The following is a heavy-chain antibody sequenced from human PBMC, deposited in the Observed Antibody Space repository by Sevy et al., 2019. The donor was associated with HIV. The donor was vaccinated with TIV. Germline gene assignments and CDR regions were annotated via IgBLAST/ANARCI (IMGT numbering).Heavy chain of an antibody. J-gene: IGHJ4*02. V-gene: IGHV3-23*01. CDR1: GFTFSSYV. CDR2: LSASGGTT. Sequence: GGSLRLSCAASGFTFSSYVMSWVRQAPGKGLEWVSGLSASGGTTYYADSVKGRFTISRDNSKNTLYLQMNSLRAEDTAVYYCAKDCYGGYGGGVFDYWGQGTLVTVSS. CDR3: AKDCYGGYGGGVFDY. D-gene: IGHD4-17*01.